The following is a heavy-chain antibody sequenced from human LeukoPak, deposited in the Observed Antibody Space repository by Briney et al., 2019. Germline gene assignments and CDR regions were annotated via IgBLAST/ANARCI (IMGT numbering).Heavy chain of an antibody. CDR1: GGSISSHY. Sequence: SETLSLTCTVPGGSISSHYWSWIRQPAGKGLEWIGRIYTSGSTNYNPSLKSRVTMSVDTSKNQFSLKLSSVTAADTAVYYCARELGGQWLVNYYFDYWGQGTLVTVSS. CDR2: IYTSGST. J-gene: IGHJ4*02. D-gene: IGHD6-19*01. V-gene: IGHV4-4*07. CDR3: ARELGGQWLVNYYFDY.